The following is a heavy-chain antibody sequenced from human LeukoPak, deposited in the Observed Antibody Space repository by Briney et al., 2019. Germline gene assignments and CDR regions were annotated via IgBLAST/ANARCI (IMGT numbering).Heavy chain of an antibody. V-gene: IGHV4-39*07. CDR3: ARDVYYYDSSGYYAWFDP. J-gene: IGHJ5*02. D-gene: IGHD3-22*01. CDR2: IYTSGST. CDR1: GGSISSTNYY. Sequence: NASETLSLTCTVSGGSISSTNYYWGWIRQPPGKGLEWIGSIYTSGSTNYNPSLKSRVTISVDTSKNQFSLKLSSVTAADTAVYYCARDVYYYDSSGYYAWFDPWGQGTLVTVSS.